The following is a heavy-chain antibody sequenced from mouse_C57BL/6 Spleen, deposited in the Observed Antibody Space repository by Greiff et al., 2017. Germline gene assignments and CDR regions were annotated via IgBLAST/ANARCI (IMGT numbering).Heavy chain of an antibody. CDR1: GFTFSDYY. V-gene: IGHV5-16*01. D-gene: IGHD2-3*01. Sequence: EVHLVESEGGLVQPGSSMKLSCTASGFTFSDYYMAWVRQVPEKGLEWVANINYDGSSTYYLASLKSRFIISRDNAKNILYLQMSSLKSEDTATHYCARRGGYYGYFDYWGQGTTLTVSA. J-gene: IGHJ2*01. CDR2: INYDGSST. CDR3: ARRGGYYGYFDY.